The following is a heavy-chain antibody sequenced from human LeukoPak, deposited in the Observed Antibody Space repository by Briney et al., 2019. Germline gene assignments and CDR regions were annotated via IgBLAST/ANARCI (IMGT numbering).Heavy chain of an antibody. V-gene: IGHV4-4*02. CDR2: IYHSGST. D-gene: IGHD2-2*01. CDR3: ARAPASPDWFDP. Sequence: PSETLSLTCAVSGGSISSSNWWSCVRQPPGKGLEWIGEIYHSGSTNYNPSLKSRVTISVDKSKNQFSLKLSSVTAADTVVYYCARAPASPDWFDPWGQGTLVTVSS. CDR1: GGSISSSNW. J-gene: IGHJ5*02.